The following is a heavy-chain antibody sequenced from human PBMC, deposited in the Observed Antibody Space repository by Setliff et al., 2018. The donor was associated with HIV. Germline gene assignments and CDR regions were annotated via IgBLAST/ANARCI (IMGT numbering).Heavy chain of an antibody. V-gene: IGHV4-59*01. CDR2: VHHSGST. J-gene: IGHJ5*02. CDR3: ASAGPYCGDDCPYNWLTP. Sequence: PSETLSLTCTFSSDSISSSYWTWIRQPPGQGLEWIGYVHHSGSTKYNASLRSRVTMSVDTSKNLFSLTLRSVTAADTAVYYCASAGPYCGDDCPYNWLTPWGQGTLVTVSS. D-gene: IGHD2-21*02. CDR1: SDSISSSY.